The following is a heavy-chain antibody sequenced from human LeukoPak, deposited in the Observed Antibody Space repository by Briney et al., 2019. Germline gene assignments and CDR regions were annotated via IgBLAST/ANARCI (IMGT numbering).Heavy chain of an antibody. J-gene: IGHJ5*02. CDR3: ARESSSSWYGGDWFDP. V-gene: IGHV3-7*05. Sequence: GGSLRLSCAASGFTFSSYWMSWVRQAPGKGLEWVANIKQDGSEKYYVDSVKGRFTISRDNAKNSLSLQMNSLRAEDTAVYYCARESSSSWYGGDWFDPWGQGTLVTVSS. D-gene: IGHD6-13*01. CDR2: IKQDGSEK. CDR1: GFTFSSYW.